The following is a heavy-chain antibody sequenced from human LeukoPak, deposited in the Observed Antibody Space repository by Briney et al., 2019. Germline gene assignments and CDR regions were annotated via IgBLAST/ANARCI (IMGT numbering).Heavy chain of an antibody. Sequence: ASVKVSCKASGGTFSSYAISWVRQAPGQGLEWMGRIIPILGIANYAQKFQGRVTITADKSTSTAYMELSSLRSEDTAVYYCAXXXEXPIAVAERGFDPWGQGTLVTVSS. CDR2: IIPILGIA. CDR3: AXXXEXPIAVAERGFDP. V-gene: IGHV1-69*04. CDR1: GGTFSSYA. D-gene: IGHD6-19*01. J-gene: IGHJ5*02.